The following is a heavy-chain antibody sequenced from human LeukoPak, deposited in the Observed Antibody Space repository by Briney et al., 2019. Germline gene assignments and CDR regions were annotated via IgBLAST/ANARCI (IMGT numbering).Heavy chain of an antibody. CDR2: IYASGST. J-gene: IGHJ6*02. D-gene: IGHD6-13*01. Sequence: SETLSLTCTVSGGSISSYYWSWIRQPAGKGLEWIGRIYASGSTNYKPSLKSRVTMSLDTSKNQFSLKLTSVTAADTAVYYCARDRYSSSWSPGDYYYGMDVWGQGTTVTVSS. V-gene: IGHV4-4*07. CDR1: GGSISSYY. CDR3: ARDRYSSSWSPGDYYYGMDV.